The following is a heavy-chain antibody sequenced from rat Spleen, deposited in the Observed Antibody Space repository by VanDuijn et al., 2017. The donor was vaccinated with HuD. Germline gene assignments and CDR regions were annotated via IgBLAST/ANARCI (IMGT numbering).Heavy chain of an antibody. CDR1: GFIFSDHY. CDR2: ITNTGGST. J-gene: IGHJ2*01. Sequence: EVQLVESGGGLVQPGRSLKLSCAASGFIFSDHYVAWVRQAPTKGLEWVASITNTGGSTYYPDSVKGRFTISRDIAKSTLYLQMNNLRSEDTATYYCTRGTYFRHWGQGVMVTVSS. V-gene: IGHV5S23*01. D-gene: IGHD4-6*01. CDR3: TRGTYFRH.